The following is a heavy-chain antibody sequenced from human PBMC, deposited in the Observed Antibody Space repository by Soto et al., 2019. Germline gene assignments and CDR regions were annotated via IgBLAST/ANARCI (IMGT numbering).Heavy chain of an antibody. CDR2: IKSKTDGGTT. CDR1: GFTFSNAW. D-gene: IGHD2-2*01. V-gene: IGHV3-15*01. CDR3: TTSHIVVVPAATVRYFDL. J-gene: IGHJ2*01. Sequence: PGGSLRLSCAASGFTFSNAWMSWVRQAPGKGLEWVGRIKSKTDGGTTDYAAPVKGRFTISRDDSKNTLYLQMNSLKTEDTAVYYCTTSHIVVVPAATVRYFDLWGRGTLVNDSS.